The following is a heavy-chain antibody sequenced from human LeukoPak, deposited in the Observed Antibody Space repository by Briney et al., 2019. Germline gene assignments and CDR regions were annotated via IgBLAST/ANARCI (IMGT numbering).Heavy chain of an antibody. J-gene: IGHJ4*02. V-gene: IGHV4-59*01. Sequence: PSETLSLTCSVSGGPITEYYWSWFRQLPGKGQEWIGYIYHTGSTNYSPSLKSRVTLSVDASRNQFSLRLVSVTAADTAVYYCARDRGTTGYYYLDSWGQGILVTVSS. CDR3: ARDRGTTGYYYLDS. D-gene: IGHD1-26*01. CDR1: GGPITEYY. CDR2: IYHTGST.